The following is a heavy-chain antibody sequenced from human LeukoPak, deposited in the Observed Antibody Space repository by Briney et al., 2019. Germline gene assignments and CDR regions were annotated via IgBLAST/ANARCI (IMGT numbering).Heavy chain of an antibody. CDR3: ARGKLYSDSSGYYYPPPYFFDY. V-gene: IGHV4-39*07. J-gene: IGHJ4*02. D-gene: IGHD3-22*01. Sequence: WIRQPPGKGLECIGSIYYSGSTYYNPSLKSRVTISVDSSKNHFSLKLSSVTAADTAVYYCARGKLYSDSSGYYYPPPYFFDYWGQGTLVTVSS. CDR2: IYYSGST.